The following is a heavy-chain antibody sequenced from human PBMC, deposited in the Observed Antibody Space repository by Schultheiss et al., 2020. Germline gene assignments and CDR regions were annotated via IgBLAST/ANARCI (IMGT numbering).Heavy chain of an antibody. Sequence: SETLSLTCTVSGGSISSYYWSWIRQPAGKGLEWIGRIYTSGSTNYNPSLKSRVTISVDTSKNQFSLNLNSVTAADTAVYFCARLDRSGWSFRSGFDYWGQGTLVTVSS. D-gene: IGHD6-19*01. CDR3: ARLDRSGWSFRSGFDY. V-gene: IGHV4-4*07. CDR2: IYTSGST. J-gene: IGHJ4*02. CDR1: GGSISSYY.